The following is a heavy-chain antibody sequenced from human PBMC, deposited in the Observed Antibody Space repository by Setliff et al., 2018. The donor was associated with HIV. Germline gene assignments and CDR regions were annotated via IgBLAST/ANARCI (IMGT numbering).Heavy chain of an antibody. CDR2: IYYNGRT. V-gene: IGHV4-31*03. Sequence: SETLSLTCTASGGSISSSGYYWNWIRQYPVKGLEWIGHIYYNGRTLFNPALGTRLNMSVDTSENQFSLHLNSVTAADTAVYYCVRERRRSPLSYGLDVWGQGTTVTVSS. CDR3: VRERRRSPLSYGLDV. CDR1: GGSISSSGYY. J-gene: IGHJ6*02.